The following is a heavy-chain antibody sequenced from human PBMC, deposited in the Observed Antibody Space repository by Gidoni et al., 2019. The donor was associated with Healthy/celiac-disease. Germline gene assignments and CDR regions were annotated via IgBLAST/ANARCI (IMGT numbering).Heavy chain of an antibody. CDR1: GYTFTSYD. D-gene: IGHD2-2*01. Sequence: QVQLVQSGAEVKKPGASVKVSCKASGYTFTSYDINWVRQATGQGLEWMGWMNPNSGNTGYAQKCQGRVTMTRNTSISTAYMELSSLRSEDTAVYYCALLVVPAALNAFDIWGQGTMVTVSS. V-gene: IGHV1-8*01. CDR3: ALLVVPAALNAFDI. CDR2: MNPNSGNT. J-gene: IGHJ3*02.